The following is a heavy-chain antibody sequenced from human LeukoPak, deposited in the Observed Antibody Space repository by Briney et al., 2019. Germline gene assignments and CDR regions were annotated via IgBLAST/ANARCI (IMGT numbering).Heavy chain of an antibody. CDR1: GFTFSSYA. D-gene: IGHD6-19*01. J-gene: IGHJ3*02. V-gene: IGHV3-30*04. CDR3: ARGQWPVPLDAFDI. Sequence: GGSLRLSCAASGFTFSSYAMHWVRQAPGKGLEWVAVISYDGSNKYYADSVKGRFTIYRDNSKNTLYLQMNSLRAEDTAVYYCARGQWPVPLDAFDIWGQGTMVTVSS. CDR2: ISYDGSNK.